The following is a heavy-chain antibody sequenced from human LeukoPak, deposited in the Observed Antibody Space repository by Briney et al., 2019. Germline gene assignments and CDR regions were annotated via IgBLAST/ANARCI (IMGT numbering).Heavy chain of an antibody. Sequence: PGGSLRLSCAASGSTVSSNYMSWVRQAPGKGLEWVSVIYSGGSTYYADSVKGRFTISRDNSKNTLYLQMNSLRAEDTAVYYCARGYYDFWSGYGSRAFDIWGQGTMVTVSS. CDR2: IYSGGST. V-gene: IGHV3-66*01. CDR3: ARGYYDFWSGYGSRAFDI. D-gene: IGHD3-3*01. CDR1: GSTVSSNY. J-gene: IGHJ3*02.